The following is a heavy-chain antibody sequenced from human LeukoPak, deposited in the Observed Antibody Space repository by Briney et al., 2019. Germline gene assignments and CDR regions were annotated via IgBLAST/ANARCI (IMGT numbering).Heavy chain of an antibody. V-gene: IGHV3-33*06. D-gene: IGHD3-10*01. J-gene: IGHJ4*02. Sequence: GGSLRLSCAASGFTFSSYGMHWVRQAPGKGLEWVAVIWYDGSNKYYADSVKGRFTISRDNSKNTLYLQMNSLRAGDTAVYYCAKLLWFGELLGPLGYWGQGTLVTVSS. CDR2: IWYDGSNK. CDR3: AKLLWFGELLGPLGY. CDR1: GFTFSSYG.